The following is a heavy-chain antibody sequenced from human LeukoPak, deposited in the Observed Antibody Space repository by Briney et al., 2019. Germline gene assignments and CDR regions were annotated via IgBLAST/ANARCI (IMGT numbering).Heavy chain of an antibody. CDR1: GFTFSSYG. D-gene: IGHD5-12*01. CDR2: IRYDGSNK. Sequence: GGSLRLSCAASGFTFSSYGMHWVRQAPGKGLEWVAFIRYDGSNKYYADSVKGRFTISRDNSKNTLYLQMNNLRAEDTAVYYCAKDGAWLRFDDWGQGILVTVSS. CDR3: AKDGAWLRFDD. J-gene: IGHJ4*02. V-gene: IGHV3-30*02.